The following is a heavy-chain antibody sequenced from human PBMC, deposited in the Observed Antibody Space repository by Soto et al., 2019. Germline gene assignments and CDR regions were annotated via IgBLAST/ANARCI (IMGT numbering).Heavy chain of an antibody. CDR3: ARFTPTYYDYVWGSYLDY. V-gene: IGHV4-34*01. D-gene: IGHD3-16*02. CDR1: GGSFSGYY. Sequence: SETLSLTCAVYGGSFSGYYWSWIRQPPGKGLEWIGEINHRGSTNYNPSLKSRVTISVDTSKNQFSLKLSSVTAADTAVYYCARFTPTYYDYVWGSYLDYWGQGTLVTVSS. J-gene: IGHJ4*02. CDR2: INHRGST.